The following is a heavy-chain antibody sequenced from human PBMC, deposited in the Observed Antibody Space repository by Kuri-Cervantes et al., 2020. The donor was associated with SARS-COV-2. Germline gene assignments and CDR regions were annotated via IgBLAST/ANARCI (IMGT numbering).Heavy chain of an antibody. Sequence: GGSLRLSCTASGFTFGDYAMSWVRQAPGKGLEWVGFIRSKAYGGTTEYAASVKGGFTISRDDSKSIAYLQMNSLKTEDTAVYYCARDLRGYCSGGSCYWGGQGTLVTVSS. D-gene: IGHD2-15*01. CDR1: GFTFGDYA. CDR2: IRSKAYGGTT. V-gene: IGHV3-49*04. J-gene: IGHJ4*02. CDR3: ARDLRGYCSGGSCYW.